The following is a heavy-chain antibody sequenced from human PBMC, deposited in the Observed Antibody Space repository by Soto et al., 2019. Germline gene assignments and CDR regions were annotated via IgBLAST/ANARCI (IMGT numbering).Heavy chain of an antibody. Sequence: QITLKESGPTLVKPTQTLTLTCTFSGFSLSISGEGVGWIRQPPGKALEWLALIYWRNENHYSPSLKYRLTITTDTSKNQVVLTVTNIDPVDTSTYYCSRLGYRAWGRIFDSWVPGSLVNVSS. D-gene: IGHD3-16*01. J-gene: IGHJ4*02. CDR2: IYWRNEN. CDR1: GFSLSISGEG. CDR3: SRLGYRAWGRIFDS. V-gene: IGHV2-5*01.